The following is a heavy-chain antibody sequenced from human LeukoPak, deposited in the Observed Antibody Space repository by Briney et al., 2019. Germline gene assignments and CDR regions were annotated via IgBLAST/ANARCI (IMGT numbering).Heavy chain of an antibody. D-gene: IGHD5-18*01. CDR2: ISGYSGIT. Sequence: ASVKVSCKASGYTFTTSTTYGISWVRQAPGQGLEWMGWISGYSGITNYAQKFQGRVTMTTDTSTNTADMELRSLRSDDTALYYCARDRGYSYAKKSSEYYYMDVWGKGTTVTMSS. CDR1: GYTFTTSTTYG. CDR3: ARDRGYSYAKKSSEYYYMDV. V-gene: IGHV1-18*01. J-gene: IGHJ6*03.